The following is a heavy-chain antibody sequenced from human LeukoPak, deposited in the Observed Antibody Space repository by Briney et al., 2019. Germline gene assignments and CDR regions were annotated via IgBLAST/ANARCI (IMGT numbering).Heavy chain of an antibody. V-gene: IGHV3-30*02. Sequence: AGGSLRLSCAASGFTFSNYGMHWVRQAPGKGLEWVAVIRYDGSIKYYADSVKGRFTISRDNSKNTLDLQMNSLRVEDTAVYHCAKESGFWTGYYKYWGQGTLVTVSS. J-gene: IGHJ4*02. D-gene: IGHD3/OR15-3a*01. CDR2: IRYDGSIK. CDR1: GFTFSNYG. CDR3: AKESGFWTGYYKY.